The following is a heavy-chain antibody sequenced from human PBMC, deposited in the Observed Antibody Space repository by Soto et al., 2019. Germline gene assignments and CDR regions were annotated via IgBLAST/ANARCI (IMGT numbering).Heavy chain of an antibody. CDR3: ARLPSRHLVDY. D-gene: IGHD3-3*02. Sequence: NPSETLSLTCTVSGSSINSSGYYWGWIRQPPGKGLEWIGSMFYGVSTYYNPSLKSRVTVSVDTSKNQFSLNLRSVTAADTAVYYCARLPSRHLVDYWGQGTLVTSP. CDR1: GSSINSSGYY. V-gene: IGHV4-39*01. CDR2: MFYGVST. J-gene: IGHJ4*02.